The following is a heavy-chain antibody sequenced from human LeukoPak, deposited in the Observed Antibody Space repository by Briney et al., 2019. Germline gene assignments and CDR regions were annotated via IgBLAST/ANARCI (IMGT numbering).Heavy chain of an antibody. Sequence: KPSETLSLTCTVSGGSISSYYWSWIRQPPGKGLEWIGYIYYSGSTNYNPSLKSRVTISVDTSKNQFSLKLSSVTAADTAVYYCASVVVTEQYCSSTSCYVGWFDPWGQGTLVTVSS. J-gene: IGHJ5*02. CDR2: IYYSGST. D-gene: IGHD2-2*01. CDR3: ASVVVTEQYCSSTSCYVGWFDP. CDR1: GGSISSYY. V-gene: IGHV4-59*08.